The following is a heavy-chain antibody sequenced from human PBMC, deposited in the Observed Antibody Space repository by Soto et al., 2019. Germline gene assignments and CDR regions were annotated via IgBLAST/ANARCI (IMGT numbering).Heavy chain of an antibody. CDR1: GYTFTSYD. Sequence: QVQLVQSGAEVKKPGASVKVSCKASGYTFTSYDINWVRQATGQGLEWMGWMNPNSGNTGYAQKFQGRVTMTRNTSISTAYMELSSLRSEDTAVYYCARGPHRKWEIENWFDPWGQGTLFTVSS. J-gene: IGHJ5*02. D-gene: IGHD1-26*01. CDR2: MNPNSGNT. V-gene: IGHV1-8*01. CDR3: ARGPHRKWEIENWFDP.